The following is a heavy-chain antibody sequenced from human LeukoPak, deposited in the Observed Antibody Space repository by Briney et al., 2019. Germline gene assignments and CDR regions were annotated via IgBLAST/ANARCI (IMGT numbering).Heavy chain of an antibody. Sequence: GGSLRLSCAASGFTFSSYAMHWVRQAPGKGLEYVSAISSNGGSTYYANSVKGRFTISRDNSKNTLYLQMGSLRAEDMAVYYCARASNSGWYTNWGQGTLVTVSS. J-gene: IGHJ4*02. CDR1: GFTFSSYA. V-gene: IGHV3-64*01. CDR3: ARASNSGWYTN. CDR2: ISSNGGST. D-gene: IGHD6-19*01.